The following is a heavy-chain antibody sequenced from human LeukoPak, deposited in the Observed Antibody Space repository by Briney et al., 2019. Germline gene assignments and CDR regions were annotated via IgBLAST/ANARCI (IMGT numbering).Heavy chain of an antibody. J-gene: IGHJ6*03. Sequence: PSETLSPTCTVSGGSISTYYWSWIRQPPGKGLEWIGYIYDSGSTNYNPSLKSRVTISVDKSKKQFSLKLSSVTAADTAVYYCARAYYSNIYYYYYYMDVWGKGTTVTVSS. CDR3: ARAYYSNIYYYYYYMDV. V-gene: IGHV4-59*01. D-gene: IGHD4-11*01. CDR2: IYDSGST. CDR1: GGSISTYY.